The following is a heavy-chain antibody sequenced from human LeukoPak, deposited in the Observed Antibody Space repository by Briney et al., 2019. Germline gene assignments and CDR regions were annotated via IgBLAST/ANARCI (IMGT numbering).Heavy chain of an antibody. CDR1: GYSFTRYA. J-gene: IGHJ4*02. D-gene: IGHD3-10*01. CDR3: ARVEEVRGGITSFDY. V-gene: IGHV1-18*01. CDR2: ISAYNGNT. Sequence: ASVKVSCKACGYSFTRYAIIWVRQAPGQGMEGMGWISAYNGNTNYAQKLQGRVTVTTDTSTSPAYMERRRLASDDTAVYYCARVEEVRGGITSFDYWGRGTLVTVSS.